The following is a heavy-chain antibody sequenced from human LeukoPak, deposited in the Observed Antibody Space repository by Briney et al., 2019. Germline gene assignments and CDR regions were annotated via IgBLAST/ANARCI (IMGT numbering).Heavy chain of an antibody. J-gene: IGHJ5*02. CDR3: ARAGPWQIDP. V-gene: IGHV4-39*07. CDR2: MYYSGST. CDR1: GGSISSSTYY. D-gene: IGHD3-10*01. Sequence: ASETLSLTCTVSGGSISSSTYYWGWIRQPPGKGLEWIGSMYYSGSTYYNPSLKSRVTISVDKSKNQFSLKLKSVTAADTAVYYCARAGPWQIDPWGQGTLVTVSS.